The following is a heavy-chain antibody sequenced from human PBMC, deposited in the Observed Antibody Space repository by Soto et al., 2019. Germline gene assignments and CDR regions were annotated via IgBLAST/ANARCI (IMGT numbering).Heavy chain of an antibody. CDR1: GFTFSSYA. CDR2: ISSNGGST. Sequence: GGSLRLSCAASGFTFSSYAMHWVRQAPGKGLEYVSAISSNGGSTYYANSVKGRFTISRDNSKNTLYLQMGSLRAEDMAVYYCARTNSSGWSEDGYYYYGMDVWGQGTTVTVSS. J-gene: IGHJ6*02. CDR3: ARTNSSGWSEDGYYYYGMDV. D-gene: IGHD6-19*01. V-gene: IGHV3-64*01.